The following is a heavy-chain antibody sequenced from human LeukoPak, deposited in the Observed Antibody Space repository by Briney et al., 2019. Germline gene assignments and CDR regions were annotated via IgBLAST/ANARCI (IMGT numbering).Heavy chain of an antibody. D-gene: IGHD3-22*01. CDR3: TRDITDSSGIAWFDP. CDR2: ISHDLSFK. V-gene: IGHV3-33*01. J-gene: IGHJ5*02. Sequence: PGRSLSLSCAVSAFTFSTYGMHWVRHGQGKGLEWVAVISHDLSFKYYADSVKGRFTISRDNSKNTLFLQMNRLRAEDTAVYYCTRDITDSSGIAWFDPWGQGTLVTVSS. CDR1: AFTFSTYG.